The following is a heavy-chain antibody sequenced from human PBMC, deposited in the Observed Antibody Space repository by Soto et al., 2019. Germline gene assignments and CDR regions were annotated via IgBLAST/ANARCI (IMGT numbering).Heavy chain of an antibody. CDR2: IIPIFGTA. V-gene: IGHV1-69*01. CDR1: GGTFSSYA. D-gene: IGHD3-10*01. Sequence: QVQLVQSGAEVKKPGSSVKVSCKASGGTFSSYAISWVRQAPGQGLEWMGGIIPIFGTANYAQKFQGRVTITADESTSPAYRELSSLRSEDTAVCYCARARSYGSGSYYYSYYYYGMDVWGQGTTVTVSS. CDR3: ARARSYGSGSYYYSYYYYGMDV. J-gene: IGHJ6*02.